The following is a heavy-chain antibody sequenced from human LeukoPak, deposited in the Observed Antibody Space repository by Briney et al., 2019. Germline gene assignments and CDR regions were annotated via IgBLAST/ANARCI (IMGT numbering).Heavy chain of an antibody. D-gene: IGHD3-3*01. CDR1: GFTFSGYE. J-gene: IGHJ4*02. CDR3: ARERDDYYFDY. V-gene: IGHV3-48*03. CDR2: ISRSGTII. Sequence: PGGSLRFSCAASGFTFSGYEMNWVRQAPGKGLEWVSYISRSGTIISYADSVRGRLTISRDNAKNSLYLQMNSLRAEDTAVYYCARERDDYYFDYWGQGTLVTVSS.